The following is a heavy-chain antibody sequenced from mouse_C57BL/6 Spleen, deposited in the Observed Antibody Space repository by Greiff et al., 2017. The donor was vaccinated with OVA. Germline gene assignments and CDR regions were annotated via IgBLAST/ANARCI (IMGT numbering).Heavy chain of an antibody. J-gene: IGHJ3*01. CDR2: IDTSDSDT. D-gene: IGHD3-3*01. CDR3: AREGPGGFAY. V-gene: IGHV1-52*01. CDR1: GYTFTSYW. Sequence: QVQLQQSGAELVRPGSSVKLSCKASGYTFTSYWMHWVKQRPIQGLEWIGNIDTSDSDTHYNQKFKDKATLTVDKSSSTAYMQLSSLTSEDSAVYYCAREGPGGFAYWGQGTLVTVSA.